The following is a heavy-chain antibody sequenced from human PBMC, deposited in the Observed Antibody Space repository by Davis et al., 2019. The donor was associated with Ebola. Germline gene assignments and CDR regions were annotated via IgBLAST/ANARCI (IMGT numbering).Heavy chain of an antibody. CDR2: IDPSDSYT. V-gene: IGHV5-10-1*01. CDR3: ASYSSSWWPPPYYYYYMDV. Sequence: KVSCKGSGYSFTSYWISWVRQMPGKGLEWMGRIDPSDSYTNYSPSFQGHVTISADKSISTAYLQWSSLKASDTAMYYCASYSSSWWPPPYYYYYMDVWGKGTTVTVSS. J-gene: IGHJ6*03. D-gene: IGHD6-13*01. CDR1: GYSFTSYW.